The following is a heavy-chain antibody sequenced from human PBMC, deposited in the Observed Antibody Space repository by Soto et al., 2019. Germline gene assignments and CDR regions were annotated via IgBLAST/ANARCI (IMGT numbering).Heavy chain of an antibody. CDR1: GFTFSSHA. J-gene: IGHJ4*02. Sequence: GGSLRLSCAASGFTFSSHAMSWVRQAPGKGLEWVSAISGSGGSTYYADSVKGRFTISRDNSKNTLYLQMNSLRAEDTAVYYCASGRCGGDCYAFDYWGQGTLVTVSS. CDR2: ISGSGGST. V-gene: IGHV3-23*01. CDR3: ASGRCGGDCYAFDY. D-gene: IGHD2-21*02.